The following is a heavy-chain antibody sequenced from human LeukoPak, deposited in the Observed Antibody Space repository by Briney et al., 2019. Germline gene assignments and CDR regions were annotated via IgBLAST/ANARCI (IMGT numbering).Heavy chain of an antibody. V-gene: IGHV3-33*01. D-gene: IGHD6-13*01. J-gene: IGHJ4*02. CDR1: GFTFSDYG. CDR2: IWYDGSDK. Sequence: GGSLRLSCAASGFTFSDYGMHWVRQAPGKGLEWVALIWYDGSDKYYAGSVKGRFTISRDNSKNTLFLQMNSLRTDDTAVYYCARRSIADAASLDYWGQGTMVTVCS. CDR3: ARRSIADAASLDY.